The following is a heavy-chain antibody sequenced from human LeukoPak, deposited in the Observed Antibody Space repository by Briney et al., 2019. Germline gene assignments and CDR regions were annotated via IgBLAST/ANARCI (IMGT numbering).Heavy chain of an antibody. D-gene: IGHD3-3*01. V-gene: IGHV3-7*01. CDR1: GFSFSDSW. Sequence: GGSLRLSCGASGFSFSDSWMSWVRQPPGKGPEWVASIKPDGSETYTVDAVQGRFIISRDNTKNSLSLQMNSLRAEDTAVYYCARAWGNDYDLNYWGQGTLVTVSS. J-gene: IGHJ4*02. CDR2: IKPDGSET. CDR3: ARAWGNDYDLNY.